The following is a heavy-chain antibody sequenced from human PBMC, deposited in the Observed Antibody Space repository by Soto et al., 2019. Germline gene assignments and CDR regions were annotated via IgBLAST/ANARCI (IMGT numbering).Heavy chain of an antibody. J-gene: IGHJ6*02. CDR1: GFTFTNAW. V-gene: IGHV3-15*07. D-gene: IGHD2-15*01. CDR2: IRSKTDGATT. CDR3: TTEKVYCSGGTCYSAYYYYAMDV. Sequence: PGGSLRLSCAASGFTFTNAWMDWVRQAPGKGLEWVGRIRSKTDGATTDYAAPVKGRFTISRDDSKNTLYLQMNSLKTEDTAVYYCTTEKVYCSGGTCYSAYYYYAMDVWGQGTTVTVSS.